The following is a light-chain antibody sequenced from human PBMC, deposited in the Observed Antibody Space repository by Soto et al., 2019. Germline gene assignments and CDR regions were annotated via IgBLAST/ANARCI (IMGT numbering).Light chain of an antibody. CDR2: STS. CDR1: QTISSNY. CDR3: QQYVSWT. J-gene: IGKJ1*01. Sequence: EIVLTQSPGTLSVSPGERANLSCRASQTISSNYLAWYQQKPGQARSLLIYSTSSRATGIPDRFSGSGSGTDFTLAISRLEPEDSAIYYCQQYVSWTFGQGTKVVIK. V-gene: IGKV3-20*01.